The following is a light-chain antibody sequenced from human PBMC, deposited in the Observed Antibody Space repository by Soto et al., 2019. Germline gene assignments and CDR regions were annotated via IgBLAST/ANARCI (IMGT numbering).Light chain of an antibody. CDR3: CSFTSSNTHV. CDR1: SSDVGGYKY. Sequence: QSALTQPASVSGSPGQSITVSCTGTSSDVGGYKYVSWYQHHPGRAPKLMIYEVSNRPSGVSGRFSGSKSGNTASLTISGLQAEDEADYYCCSFTSSNTHVFGTGTKLTVL. CDR2: EVS. J-gene: IGLJ1*01. V-gene: IGLV2-14*01.